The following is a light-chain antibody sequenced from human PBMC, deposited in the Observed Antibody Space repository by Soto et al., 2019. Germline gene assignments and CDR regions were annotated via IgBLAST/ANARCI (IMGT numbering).Light chain of an antibody. CDR1: QSLLHSNGYNY. J-gene: IGKJ1*01. CDR3: MQPLQSWT. CDR2: LGS. V-gene: IGKV2-28*01. Sequence: DIVMTQSPLSLPFTPGEPASSSCRSSQSLLHSNGYNYLDWYLQKPGQSPQLLIYLGSNRASGVPDRFSGSGSGTDFTLKISRVEAEDVGVYYCMQPLQSWTFGQGTKVDIK.